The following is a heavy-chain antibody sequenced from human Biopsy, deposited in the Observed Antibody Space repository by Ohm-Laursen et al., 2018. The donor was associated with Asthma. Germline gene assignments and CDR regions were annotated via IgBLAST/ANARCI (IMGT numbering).Heavy chain of an antibody. J-gene: IGHJ4*02. D-gene: IGHD3-22*01. CDR1: GFMFSDFV. Sequence: SLRLSCAASGFMFSDFVMTWVRQAPGKGLAWVSHITSSGGSVSYADSVRGRVTISRDYSKNTLYLQMHSLRAEDTAVYYCARGDSSNWSHYYFDYWGQGTLVTVSS. V-gene: IGHV3-23*01. CDR2: ITSSGGSV. CDR3: ARGDSSNWSHYYFDY.